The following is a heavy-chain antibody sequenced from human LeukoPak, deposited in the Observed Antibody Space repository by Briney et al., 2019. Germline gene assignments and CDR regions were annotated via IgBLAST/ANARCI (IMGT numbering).Heavy chain of an antibody. V-gene: IGHV4-4*07. D-gene: IGHD6-19*01. J-gene: IGHJ2*01. CDR1: GGSISSYY. CDR3: ARERGSGYSSGWSNYWYFDL. CDR2: IYTSGST. Sequence: PSETLSLTCTVSGGSISSYYWSWIRQLAGKGLEWIGRIYTSGSTNYNPSLKSRVTMSVDTSKNQFSLKLSSVTAADTAVYYCARERGSGYSSGWSNYWYFDLWGRGTLVTVSS.